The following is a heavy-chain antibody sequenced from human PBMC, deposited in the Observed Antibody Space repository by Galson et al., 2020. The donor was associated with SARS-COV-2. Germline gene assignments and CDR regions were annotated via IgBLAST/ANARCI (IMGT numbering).Heavy chain of an antibody. Sequence: GGSLRLSCAASGFTFNYYSMNWVRQAPGKGLEWVSGISGGGGSTYHADSVKGRFAISRDNSKNTLYLQMNSLRAEDTAVYYCGKDGKAVANYYYYYMDVWGKGTAVTGSS. V-gene: IGHV3-23*01. CDR1: GFTFNYYS. D-gene: IGHD6-19*01. J-gene: IGHJ6*03. CDR2: ISGGGGST. CDR3: GKDGKAVANYYYYYMDV.